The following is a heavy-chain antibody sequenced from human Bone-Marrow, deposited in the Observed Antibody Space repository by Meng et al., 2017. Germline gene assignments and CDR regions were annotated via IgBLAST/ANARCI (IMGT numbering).Heavy chain of an antibody. J-gene: IGHJ4*02. Sequence: ASVKVSCKAPGGIFSNSVVGWVRQAPGQGLEWMGWINTNTGNPTYAQGFTGRFVFSLDTSVSTAYLQISSLKAEDTAVYYCAAAGNFDYWGQGTLVTVSS. D-gene: IGHD6-13*01. CDR2: INTNTGNP. CDR1: GGIFSNSV. V-gene: IGHV7-4-1*02. CDR3: AAAGNFDY.